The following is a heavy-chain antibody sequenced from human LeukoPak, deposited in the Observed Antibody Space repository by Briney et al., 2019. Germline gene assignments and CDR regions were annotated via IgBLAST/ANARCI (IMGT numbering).Heavy chain of an antibody. J-gene: IGHJ4*02. Sequence: PGGSLRLSCAASEFTFSTYSMNWVRQAPGRGLEWVSYIDSSSSTIYYADSVKGRFAISRDNAKNSLYLQMNSLRAEDTAVYYCASRQWLVSSFDYWGQGTLVTVSS. CDR3: ASRQWLVSSFDY. CDR1: EFTFSTYS. CDR2: IDSSSSTI. V-gene: IGHV3-48*01. D-gene: IGHD6-19*01.